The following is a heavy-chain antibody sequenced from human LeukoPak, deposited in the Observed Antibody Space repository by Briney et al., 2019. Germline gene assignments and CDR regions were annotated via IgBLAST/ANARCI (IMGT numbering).Heavy chain of an antibody. CDR3: ARSFPTNPPAALHKYQLLLYRGY. Sequence: SGTLSLTCTVSGGSISSDTYYWGWIRQPPGKGLEWIGSIYYSGGTFYNPSLKSRVTISVDTSKNQFSLKLSSVTAADTAVYYCARSFPTNPPAALHKYQLLLYRGYWGQGTLVTVSS. CDR1: GGSISSDTYY. CDR2: IYYSGGT. V-gene: IGHV4-39*07. D-gene: IGHD2-2*01. J-gene: IGHJ4*02.